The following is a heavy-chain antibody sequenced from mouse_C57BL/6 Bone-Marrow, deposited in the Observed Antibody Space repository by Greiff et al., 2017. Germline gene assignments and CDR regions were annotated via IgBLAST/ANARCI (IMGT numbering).Heavy chain of an antibody. V-gene: IGHV1-55*01. CDR3: ARDELGHEYYFDY. J-gene: IGHJ2*01. CDR1: GYTFPSYW. Sequence: QVQLQQPGAELVKPGASVKMSCKASGYTFPSYWITWVKQRPGQGLEWIGDIYPGSGSTNYNEKFKSKATLTVDTSSSTAYMQLSSLTSEDSAVYYCARDELGHEYYFDYWGQGTTLTVSS. CDR2: IYPGSGST. D-gene: IGHD4-1*01.